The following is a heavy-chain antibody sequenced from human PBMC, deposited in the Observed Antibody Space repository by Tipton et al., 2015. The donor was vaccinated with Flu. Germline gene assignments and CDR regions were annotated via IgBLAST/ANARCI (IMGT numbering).Heavy chain of an antibody. CDR1: GFTFSSHD. D-gene: IGHD6-19*01. CDR2: IGTAGDT. CDR3: ARGPLADSNWHNGMDV. V-gene: IGHV3-13*01. J-gene: IGHJ6*04. Sequence: SLRLSCQASGFTFSSHDMHWVRQVTGKGLEWVAGIGTAGDTYYADSVKGRITISRENARNLLFLQMKSMRAGDTAVYYWARGPLADSNWHNGMDVWGEGTSVTVFS.